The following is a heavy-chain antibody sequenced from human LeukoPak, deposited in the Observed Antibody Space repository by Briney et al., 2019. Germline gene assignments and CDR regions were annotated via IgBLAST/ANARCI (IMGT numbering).Heavy chain of an antibody. CDR3: AGRGFSSGQDDDY. Sequence: SETLSLTCTVSGGSISSYYWSWIRQPPGKGLEWIGYIYDSGSANYNPSLKSRVTIPLDTSKNQFSLKLSSVTAADTAVYYCAGRGFSSGQDDDYWGQGTLVTVSS. CDR1: GGSISSYY. V-gene: IGHV4-59*08. CDR2: IYDSGSA. D-gene: IGHD5-18*01. J-gene: IGHJ4*02.